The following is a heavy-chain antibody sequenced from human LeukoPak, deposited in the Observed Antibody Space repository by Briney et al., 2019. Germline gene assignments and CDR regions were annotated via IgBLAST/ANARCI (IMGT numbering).Heavy chain of an antibody. V-gene: IGHV3-48*03. D-gene: IGHD5-12*01. CDR2: ISSSGSTI. CDR1: GFTFSSYE. Sequence: PGGSLRLSCAASGFTFSSYEMNWVRQAPGKGLEWVSYISSSGSTIYYADSVKGRFTISRDNAKNSLYLQMNSLRAEDTAVYYCARASSGYDFDYWGQGTLVTVSS. CDR3: ARASSGYDFDY. J-gene: IGHJ4*02.